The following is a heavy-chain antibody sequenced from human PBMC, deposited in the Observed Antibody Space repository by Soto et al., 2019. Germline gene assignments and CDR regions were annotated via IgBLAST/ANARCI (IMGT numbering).Heavy chain of an antibody. V-gene: IGHV3-30-3*01. CDR2: ISYDGSNK. CDR1: GFTFSSYA. D-gene: IGHD2-2*01. J-gene: IGHJ4*02. CDR3: ARVEGYCISTSCFYY. Sequence: GGSLRLSCAASGFTFSSYAMHWVRQAPGKGLEWVAVISYDGSNKYYADSVKGRFTISRDNSKNTLYLQMNSLRAEDTAVYYCARVEGYCISTSCFYYWGQGTLVTVSS.